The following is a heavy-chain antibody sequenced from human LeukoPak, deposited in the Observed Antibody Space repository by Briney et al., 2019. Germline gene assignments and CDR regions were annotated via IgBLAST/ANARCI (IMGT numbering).Heavy chain of an antibody. Sequence: PSETLSLTCTVSGGSIGRYFWSWLRQPPEKGLEWIGYIYYSGSTNYNPSLKSRVTISVDTSKNQFSLKLSSVTAADTAVYYCARDKGSDAFDIWGQGTMVTVSS. J-gene: IGHJ3*02. CDR3: ARDKGSDAFDI. CDR1: GGSIGRYF. CDR2: IYYSGST. V-gene: IGHV4-59*01.